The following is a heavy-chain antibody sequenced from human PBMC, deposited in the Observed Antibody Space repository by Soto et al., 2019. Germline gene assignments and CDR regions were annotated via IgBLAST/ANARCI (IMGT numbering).Heavy chain of an antibody. J-gene: IGHJ5*02. Sequence: SETLSLTCSVSGAALNSGNYYWSWIRQVPGKGLEWIGHIYVTGAVDYNPSLRDRITISQDTSERQFSLNLRLVTAADTAVYYCARLRIATNNYKWFDPWGQGTLVAVSS. CDR2: IYVTGAV. V-gene: IGHV4-31*03. D-gene: IGHD2-21*01. CDR3: ARLRIATNNYKWFDP. CDR1: GAALNSGNYY.